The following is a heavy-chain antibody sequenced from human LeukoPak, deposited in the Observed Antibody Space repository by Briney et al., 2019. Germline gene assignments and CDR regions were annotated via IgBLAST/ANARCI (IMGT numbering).Heavy chain of an antibody. V-gene: IGHV5-51*01. J-gene: IGHJ3*02. Sequence: RGESLQISCKGSGYSFTSYWIDWVRQMPGKGLEWMGIIYPGDSDTRYSPSFQGQVTISADKSISTAYLQWCSLKASDSAMYYCARKHLGGGWGAFDIWGQGTMVTASS. CDR1: GYSFTSYW. D-gene: IGHD7-27*01. CDR2: IYPGDSDT. CDR3: ARKHLGGGWGAFDI.